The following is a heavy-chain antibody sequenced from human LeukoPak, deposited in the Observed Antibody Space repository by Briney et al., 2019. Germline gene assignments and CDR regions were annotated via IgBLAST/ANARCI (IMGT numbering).Heavy chain of an antibody. D-gene: IGHD6-13*01. V-gene: IGHV3-21*01. CDR2: ISSSSSYI. Sequence: GGSLRLSCAASGFTFSSYSVNWVRQAPGKGLEWVSSISSSSSYIYYADSVKGRFTISRDNAKNSLYLQMNGLRAEDTAVYYCARETWQQLYDYWGQGTLVTVSS. CDR3: ARETWQQLYDY. J-gene: IGHJ4*02. CDR1: GFTFSSYS.